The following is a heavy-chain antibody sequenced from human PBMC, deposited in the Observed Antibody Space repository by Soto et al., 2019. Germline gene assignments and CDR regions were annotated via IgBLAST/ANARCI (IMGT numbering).Heavy chain of an antibody. J-gene: IGHJ2*01. Sequence: QVQLQESGPGLVKPSETLSLTCTVSGGSISGGVHSWSWIRQPPGKGLEWIGHLFDSGSTYYNPSLKSRLTISLDTSKNQFSLRLSAVTAADTAVYYCAREIMPLTNDWYFDLCGRGTLVTVSS. D-gene: IGHD2-8*01. CDR2: LFDSGST. CDR3: AREIMPLTNDWYFDL. V-gene: IGHV4-30-4*01. CDR1: GGSISGGVHS.